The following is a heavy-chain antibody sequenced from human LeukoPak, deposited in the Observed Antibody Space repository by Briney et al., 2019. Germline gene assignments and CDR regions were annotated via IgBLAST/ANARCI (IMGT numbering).Heavy chain of an antibody. CDR2: ISYDGSNK. V-gene: IGHV3-30*18. CDR1: GFTFTTYG. Sequence: GRSLRLSCAASGFTFTTYGMQWVRQAPGKGLEWVAVISYDGSNKYYADSVKGRFTISRDNSKNTLYLQMNSLRAEDTAVYYCAKHSSSWYYFDYWGQGTLVTVSS. CDR3: AKHSSSWYYFDY. D-gene: IGHD6-13*01. J-gene: IGHJ4*02.